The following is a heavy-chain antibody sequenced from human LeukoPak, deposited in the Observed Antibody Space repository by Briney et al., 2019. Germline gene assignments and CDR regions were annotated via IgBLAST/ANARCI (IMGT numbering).Heavy chain of an antibody. CDR1: GYSFTTFG. J-gene: IGHJ6*03. Sequence: ASVKVSCKASGYSFTTFGITWVRQAPGQGLEWMAWLSAHIGDTNYSQKFQGRVTVTSDTSTSTAYMELRSLKSDDTAVYFCARVAFSKYHYYMDVWGKGTTVTVSS. CDR2: LSAHIGDT. V-gene: IGHV1-18*01. D-gene: IGHD4-11*01. CDR3: ARVAFSKYHYYMDV.